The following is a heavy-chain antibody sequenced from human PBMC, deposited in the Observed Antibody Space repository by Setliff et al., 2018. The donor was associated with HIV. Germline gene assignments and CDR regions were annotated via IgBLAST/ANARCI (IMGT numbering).Heavy chain of an antibody. D-gene: IGHD4-17*01. Sequence: PSETLSPTCAVYGGSFSGYFWSWIRQSPGKGLEWIGEFRHSGNTNINPSLKSRVTISGDTTKNQISLKLTSVTAADTAVYYCARGGRSTVTQWAWFDPWGQGTLVTVSS. V-gene: IGHV4-34*01. CDR1: GGSFSGYF. CDR2: FRHSGNT. J-gene: IGHJ5*02. CDR3: ARGGRSTVTQWAWFDP.